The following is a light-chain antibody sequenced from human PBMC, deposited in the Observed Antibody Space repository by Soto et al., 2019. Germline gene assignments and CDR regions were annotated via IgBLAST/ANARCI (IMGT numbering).Light chain of an antibody. J-gene: IGKJ1*01. CDR1: QSVGTN. CDR2: DAS. Sequence: EIVMTQSPATLSVSPGERATLSCRASQSVGTNLAWYQQKPGQAPGLLIYDASTRATGFPARFSGSGSGTEFTLTISSLQSEDFAVYYCQQYNNWPPWTFGQGTKVEIK. V-gene: IGKV3-15*01. CDR3: QQYNNWPPWT.